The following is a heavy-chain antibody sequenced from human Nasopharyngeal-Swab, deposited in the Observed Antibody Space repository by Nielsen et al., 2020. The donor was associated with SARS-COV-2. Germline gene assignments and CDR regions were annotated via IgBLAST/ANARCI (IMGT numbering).Heavy chain of an antibody. CDR2: ISAYNGNT. D-gene: IGHD2-15*01. Sequence: ASVKVSCKASGYTFTSYGISWVRQAPGQGLEWMGWISAYNGNTNYAQKLQGRVTMTTDTSTSTAYMGLRSLRSDDTAVYYCAREDRGYCSGGSCYKNFDYWGQGTLVTVSS. CDR3: AREDRGYCSGGSCYKNFDY. CDR1: GYTFTSYG. V-gene: IGHV1-18*01. J-gene: IGHJ4*02.